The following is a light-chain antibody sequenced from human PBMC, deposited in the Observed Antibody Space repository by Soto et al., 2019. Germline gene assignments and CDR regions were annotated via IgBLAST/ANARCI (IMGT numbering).Light chain of an antibody. Sequence: EIVMTQSPATLSVSPGERATLSCRASQSVSSNLAWYQQKPGQAPRLLIYGASTRATGSPARFSGRGSATEFNLTISSLQSEDCAVYYCQQCNDWPHTFGQGTKLEIK. V-gene: IGKV3-15*01. CDR2: GAS. CDR3: QQCNDWPHT. J-gene: IGKJ2*01. CDR1: QSVSSN.